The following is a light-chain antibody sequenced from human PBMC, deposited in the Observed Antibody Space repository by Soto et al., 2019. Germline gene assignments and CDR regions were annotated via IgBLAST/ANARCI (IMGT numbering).Light chain of an antibody. Sequence: EIVWTQSPGTLSVSQGERATLSCRASQSVSSSRLGWYQQKPGQAPRLLIYDASGRVTDSPDRFSGSGSGTDFTLTISRLEPEDFAVYYCQQYGSSPITFGQGTRLEIK. V-gene: IGKV3-20*01. J-gene: IGKJ5*01. CDR3: QQYGSSPIT. CDR2: DAS. CDR1: QSVSSSR.